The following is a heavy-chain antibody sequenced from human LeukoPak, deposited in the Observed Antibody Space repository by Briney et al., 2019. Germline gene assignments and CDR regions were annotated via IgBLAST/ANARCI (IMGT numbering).Heavy chain of an antibody. CDR1: GFMFRDYW. Sequence: GGSLRLSCAASGFMFRDYWMDWLRQAPGMGLEWVASIKPGGSQRDYVDSVKGRFTISRDNAQNSLYLQMNSLRVEDTAVYYCARDDASSSFTYWGQGALVTVSS. D-gene: IGHD3-16*01. J-gene: IGHJ4*02. V-gene: IGHV3-7*01. CDR3: ARDDASSSFTY. CDR2: IKPGGSQR.